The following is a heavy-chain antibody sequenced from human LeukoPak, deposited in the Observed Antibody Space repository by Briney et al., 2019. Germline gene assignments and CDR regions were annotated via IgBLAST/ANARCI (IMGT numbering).Heavy chain of an antibody. D-gene: IGHD3-22*01. CDR1: GGTFSSYV. J-gene: IGHJ6*03. V-gene: IGHV1-8*02. CDR3: ARGPSRITMIVVVITLYYYYYYYMDV. Sequence: ASVKVSCKASGGTFSSYVISWVRQATGQGLEWMGWMNPNSGNTGYAQKFQGRVTMTRNTSISTAYMELSSLRSEDTAVYYCARGPSRITMIVVVITLYYYYYYYMDVWGKGTRVTVSS. CDR2: MNPNSGNT.